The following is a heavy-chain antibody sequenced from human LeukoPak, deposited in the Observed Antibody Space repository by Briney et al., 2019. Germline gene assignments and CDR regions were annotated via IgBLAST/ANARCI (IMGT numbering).Heavy chain of an antibody. CDR3: ARQSGSYYYYFDY. Sequence: GESLKISFKGSGYSFTSYWIGWVRQMPGKGLEWMGIIYPGDSDTRYSPSFQGQVSISADKSISTAYLQWSSLKASDTAMYYCARQSGSYYYYFDYWGQGTLVTVSS. D-gene: IGHD1-26*01. J-gene: IGHJ4*02. V-gene: IGHV5-51*01. CDR1: GYSFTSYW. CDR2: IYPGDSDT.